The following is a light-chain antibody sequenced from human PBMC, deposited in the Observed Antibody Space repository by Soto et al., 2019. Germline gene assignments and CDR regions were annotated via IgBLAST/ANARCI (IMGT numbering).Light chain of an antibody. J-gene: IGKJ1*01. Sequence: EIVMTQSPATLSVSPGERVTLSCRASQSVNNNLAWYQQKPGQAPRRLIYGASSRATGISARFSGSGSGTDFTLTISSLQSEDFAVYYCQQYNTWPQSFGQGTRVEIK. CDR3: QQYNTWPQS. CDR2: GAS. V-gene: IGKV3-15*01. CDR1: QSVNNN.